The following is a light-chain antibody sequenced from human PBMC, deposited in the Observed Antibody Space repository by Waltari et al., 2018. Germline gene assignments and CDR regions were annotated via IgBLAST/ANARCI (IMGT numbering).Light chain of an antibody. CDR2: QDD. J-gene: IGLJ3*02. V-gene: IGLV3-1*01. CDR1: NLGNKY. Sequence: SYELTQPPSVSVSPGQTARITCSGDNLGNKYASWYQQRPGQSPILVIYQDDKRPSGIPERFSGSSSGDTATLTISGTQAVDEADYYCQTWGSGAVVIGGGTKVTVL. CDR3: QTWGSGAVV.